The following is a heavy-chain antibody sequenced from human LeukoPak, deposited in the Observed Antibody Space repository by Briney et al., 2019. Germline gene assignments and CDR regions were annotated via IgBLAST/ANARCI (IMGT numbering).Heavy chain of an antibody. CDR3: ARDAGSGSFSTTIDY. CDR2: ISSSSSYI. CDR1: GFTFRTYS. D-gene: IGHD1-26*01. V-gene: IGHV3-21*01. J-gene: IGHJ4*02. Sequence: SGGSLRLSCAASGFTFRTYSMNWVRQTPEKGLEWVSSISSSSSYIYYADSVKGRFTISRDNAKNSLYLQMDSLRAEDTAVYYCARDAGSGSFSTTIDYWGQGALVTVSS.